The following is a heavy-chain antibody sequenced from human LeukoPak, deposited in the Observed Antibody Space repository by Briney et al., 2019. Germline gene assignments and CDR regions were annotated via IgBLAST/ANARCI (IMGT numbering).Heavy chain of an antibody. J-gene: IGHJ3*02. Sequence: VSVKVSCKASGYTFTGYYMHWVRQAPGQGLEWMGRINPNSGGTNYAQKFQGRVTMTRDTSISTAYMELSRLRSDDTAVYYCARDRSRKIGDAFDIWGQGTMVTVSS. V-gene: IGHV1-2*06. CDR2: INPNSGGT. CDR1: GYTFTGYY. CDR3: ARDRSRKIGDAFDI. D-gene: IGHD3-16*01.